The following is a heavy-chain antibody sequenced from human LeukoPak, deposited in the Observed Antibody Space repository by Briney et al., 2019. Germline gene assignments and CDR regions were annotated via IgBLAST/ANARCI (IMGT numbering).Heavy chain of an antibody. D-gene: IGHD1-26*01. CDR3: ARDSGSYYAFDY. CDR1: GFTFSTYS. V-gene: IGHV3-21*01. CDR2: ISSGSGYI. J-gene: IGHJ4*02. Sequence: GGSLRLSCAASGFTFSTYSMNWVRQTPGKGLEWVSSISSGSGYIYYEDSVKGRFTISRDNAKNSLYLQMNSLRAEDTAVYYCARDSGSYYAFDYWGQGTLVTVSS.